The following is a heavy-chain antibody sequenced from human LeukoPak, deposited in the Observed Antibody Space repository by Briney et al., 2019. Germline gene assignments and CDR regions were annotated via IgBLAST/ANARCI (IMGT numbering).Heavy chain of an antibody. Sequence: ASETLSLTCTVSGYSISSSYFWGWIRQPPGKGLEWIGRISHSGSTYYNPSLKSRVTISIDTSKNQFSLNLRLVTAADTAVYYCARHAAAANFDYWGQGTLVTVSS. V-gene: IGHV4-38-2*02. J-gene: IGHJ4*02. D-gene: IGHD6-25*01. CDR3: ARHAAAANFDY. CDR2: ISHSGST. CDR1: GYSISSSYF.